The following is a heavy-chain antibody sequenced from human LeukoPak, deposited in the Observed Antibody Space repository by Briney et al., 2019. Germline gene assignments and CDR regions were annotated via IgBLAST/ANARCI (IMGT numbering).Heavy chain of an antibody. CDR1: GFTFSTYS. CDR3: ARGRSITILRGVAISDGFDI. V-gene: IGHV3-21*06. CDR2: IATSSDYI. J-gene: IGHJ3*02. D-gene: IGHD3-10*01. Sequence: GGSLRLSCAASGFTFSTYSMNWVRQAPGKGLEWVSSIATSSDYIYYAGSLKGRFTISRDNAKNSLYLHMNSLRPDDTAVYYCARGRSITILRGVAISDGFDIWGQGAKVTVS.